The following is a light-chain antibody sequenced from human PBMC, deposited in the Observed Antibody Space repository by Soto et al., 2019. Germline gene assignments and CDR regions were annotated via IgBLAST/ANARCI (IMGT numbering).Light chain of an antibody. CDR1: QRITT. Sequence: PGERSTLSCRASQRITTVAWYQQKPGQAPRLLIYGASSRASGIPDRFSGSGSGTDFTLSISRLEPEDFAVYYCQQYGSSPRAFGQGTKVDIK. CDR3: QQYGSSPRA. V-gene: IGKV3-20*01. CDR2: GAS. J-gene: IGKJ1*01.